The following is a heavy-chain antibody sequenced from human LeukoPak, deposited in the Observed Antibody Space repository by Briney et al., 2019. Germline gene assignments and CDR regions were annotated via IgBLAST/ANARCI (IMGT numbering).Heavy chain of an antibody. CDR3: AREHYYDSSGYYEY. V-gene: IGHV1-46*01. CDR2: INPTGGST. D-gene: IGHD3-22*01. Sequence: ASVKVSCKASGYIFTSYYMHWLRQAPGQGLEWVGLINPTGGSTTYAQKFQGRVTITTDESTSTAYMELSSLRSEDTAVYYCAREHYYDSSGYYEYWGQGTLVTVSS. CDR1: GYIFTSYY. J-gene: IGHJ4*02.